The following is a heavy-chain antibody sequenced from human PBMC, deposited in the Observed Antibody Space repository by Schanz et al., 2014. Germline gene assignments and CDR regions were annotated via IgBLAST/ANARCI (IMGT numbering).Heavy chain of an antibody. CDR2: ISGSSIHK. CDR3: ARLLARYQYYGVDV. D-gene: IGHD3-10*01. J-gene: IGHJ6*02. CDR1: GFTFSDYY. V-gene: IGHV3-11*05. Sequence: QAYLVESGGDLVKPGGSLRLSCAASGFTFSDYYMAWIRQAPGKGLEWVSHISGSSIHKNYADSVKGRFSISRDNGETSVYLQINSLRVEDTAVYYCARLLARYQYYGVDVWGQGTTXIVSS.